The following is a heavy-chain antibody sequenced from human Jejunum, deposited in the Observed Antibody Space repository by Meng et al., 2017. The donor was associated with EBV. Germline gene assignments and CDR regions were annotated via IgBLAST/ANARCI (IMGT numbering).Heavy chain of an antibody. J-gene: IGHJ2*01. V-gene: IGHV1-2*06. CDR2: VNPNTGAS. D-gene: IGHD1-26*01. CDR1: GYSFTAYY. Sequence: QVQVVQSGAEVKKPXXSVKVXCKASGYSFTAYYIRWVRQAPGQGLEWMGRVNPNTGASDVAHKFQGRVTMTRDTSITTVYMQLTGLRSDDTAVYYCARDRYSGSQGYFDLWGRGTLVIVSS. CDR3: ARDRYSGSQGYFDL.